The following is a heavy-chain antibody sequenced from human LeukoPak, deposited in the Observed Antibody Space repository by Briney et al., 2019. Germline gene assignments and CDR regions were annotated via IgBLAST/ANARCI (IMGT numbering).Heavy chain of an antibody. CDR3: AGTKRGYYDILTGYRGPLLY. Sequence: GGSLRLSCAASGFTFSSYAMLWVRQAPGKGLEWVAVISYDGSNKYYADSVKGRFTISRDNSKNTLYLQMHSLRAEDTAVYYCAGTKRGYYDILTGYRGPLLYWGQGTLVTVSS. CDR1: GFTFSSYA. J-gene: IGHJ4*02. D-gene: IGHD3-9*01. CDR2: ISYDGSNK. V-gene: IGHV3-30-3*01.